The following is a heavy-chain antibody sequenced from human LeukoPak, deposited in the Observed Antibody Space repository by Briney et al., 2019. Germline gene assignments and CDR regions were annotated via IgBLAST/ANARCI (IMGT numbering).Heavy chain of an antibody. D-gene: IGHD5-18*01. V-gene: IGHV3-30-3*01. Sequence: GGSLRLSCAASGFTFSSYAMHWVRQAPGKGLEWVALISYNGGDKYFADSVKGRFTISRDNSKNTLYLQMNSLRPEDTALYYCAGYSYGYTPGSPLDYWGQGTLVTVSS. CDR2: ISYNGGDK. J-gene: IGHJ4*02. CDR3: AGYSYGYTPGSPLDY. CDR1: GFTFSSYA.